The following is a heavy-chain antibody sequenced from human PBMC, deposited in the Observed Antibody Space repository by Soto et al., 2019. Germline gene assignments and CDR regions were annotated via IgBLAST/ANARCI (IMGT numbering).Heavy chain of an antibody. J-gene: IGHJ5*02. Sequence: SETLSLTCTVSGDSVSSGDYYWAWIRQPPGKGLEWVGHIYFSGRTNYIPSLESRVTISLDTSKNQFSLKLTSVTAADTAVYYCARVPIDTYMIYWSDPWGQGTLVTVSS. CDR2: IYFSGRT. CDR3: ARVPIDTYMIYWSDP. V-gene: IGHV4-61*08. CDR1: GDSVSSGDYY. D-gene: IGHD3-16*01.